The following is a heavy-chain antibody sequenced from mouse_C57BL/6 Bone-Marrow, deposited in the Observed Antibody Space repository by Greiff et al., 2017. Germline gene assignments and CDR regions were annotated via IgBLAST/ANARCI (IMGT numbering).Heavy chain of an antibody. CDR2: IFPGSGST. Sequence: VQLQQSGPELVKPGASVKISCKASGYTFTDYYINWVKQRPGQGLEWIAWIFPGSGSTYYNEKFKGKATLTVDKSSSTAYMLLSSLTSEDSAVYFCARWRYYGSSYEGAFDYWGQGTTLTVSS. V-gene: IGHV1-75*01. CDR3: ARWRYYGSSYEGAFDY. D-gene: IGHD1-1*01. CDR1: GYTFTDYY. J-gene: IGHJ2*01.